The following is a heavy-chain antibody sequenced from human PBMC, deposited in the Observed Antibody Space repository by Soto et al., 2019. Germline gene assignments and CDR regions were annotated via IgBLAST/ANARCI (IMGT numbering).Heavy chain of an antibody. CDR1: GGSFSCYY. Sequence: SETLSLTCAVYGGSFSCYYWSWIRQPPGKGLEWIGEINHSGSTNYNPSLKSRVTISVDTSKNQFSLKLSSVTAADTAVYYCATSGYFDYWGQGTLVTVS. J-gene: IGHJ4*02. V-gene: IGHV4-34*01. D-gene: IGHD3-22*01. CDR3: ATSGYFDY. CDR2: INHSGST.